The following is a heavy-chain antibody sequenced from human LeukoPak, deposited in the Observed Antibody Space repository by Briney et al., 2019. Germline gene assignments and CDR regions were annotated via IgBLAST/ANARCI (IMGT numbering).Heavy chain of an antibody. Sequence: GGSLRLSCAPSGFTFSSYWMHWFRQAPGKGLMWVSRIDTDGSNTNYADSVEGRFTISRDNAKNTLYLQMNSLRAEDTAVYYCARGLLGIDFWGQGTLVTVSS. V-gene: IGHV3-74*01. CDR3: ARGLLGIDF. CDR1: GFTFSSYW. J-gene: IGHJ4*02. D-gene: IGHD2-8*02. CDR2: IDTDGSNT.